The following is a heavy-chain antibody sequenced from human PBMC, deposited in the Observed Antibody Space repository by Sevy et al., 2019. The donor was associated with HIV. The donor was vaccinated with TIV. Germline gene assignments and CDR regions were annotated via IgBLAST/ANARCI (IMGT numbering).Heavy chain of an antibody. D-gene: IGHD6-13*01. CDR1: GFIFNDYW. Sequence: GGSLRLSCAASGFIFNDYWMHWVRQAPGKGLEWVANINEDGNKQYYVDSVKGRFTISRDNAKSSVFLEMSSLTVDDAAVYYCARAIGASGSFWGQGTLVTVSS. J-gene: IGHJ4*02. CDR2: INEDGNKQ. CDR3: ARAIGASGSF. V-gene: IGHV3-7*03.